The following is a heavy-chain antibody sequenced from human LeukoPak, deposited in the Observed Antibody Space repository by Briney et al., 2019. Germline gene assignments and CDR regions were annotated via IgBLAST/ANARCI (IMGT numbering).Heavy chain of an antibody. CDR3: ARSVDDSSGYYYNYYYYMDV. CDR2: IYPGDSDT. Sequence: GESLKIPCKGSGYSFTSYWIGWVRQMPGKGLEWMGIIYPGDSDTRYSPSFQGQVTISADKSISTAYLQWSSLKASDTAMYYCARSVDDSSGYYYNYYYYMDVWGKGTTVTVSS. V-gene: IGHV5-51*01. CDR1: GYSFTSYW. J-gene: IGHJ6*03. D-gene: IGHD3-22*01.